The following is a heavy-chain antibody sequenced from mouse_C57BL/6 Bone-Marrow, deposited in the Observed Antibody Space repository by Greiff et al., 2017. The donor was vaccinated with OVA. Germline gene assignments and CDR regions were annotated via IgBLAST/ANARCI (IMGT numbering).Heavy chain of an antibody. Sequence: EVQGVESGGGLVKPGGSLKLSCAASGFTFSSYAMSWVRQTPEKRLEWVATISDGGSYTYYPDNVKGRFTISRDNAKNNLYLQMSHLKSEDTAMYYCARDLLGYYPHLYFDVWGTGTTVTVSS. D-gene: IGHD2-3*01. CDR1: GFTFSSYA. CDR3: ARDLLGYYPHLYFDV. V-gene: IGHV5-4*01. J-gene: IGHJ1*03. CDR2: ISDGGSYT.